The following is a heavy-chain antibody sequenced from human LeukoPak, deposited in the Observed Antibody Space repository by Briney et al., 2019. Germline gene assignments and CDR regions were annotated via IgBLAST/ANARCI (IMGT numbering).Heavy chain of an antibody. J-gene: IGHJ4*02. D-gene: IGHD2-15*01. CDR1: GFTFSSYA. Sequence: GSLRLSCAASGFTFSSYAMSWVRQAPGKGLEWVSVISGSGANTYYADSVKGRFTISRDNSKNTLYLQMNSLRAEDTAVYSCAKVGRGFGRKEDFDYWGQGTLVTVSS. V-gene: IGHV3-23*01. CDR2: ISGSGANT. CDR3: AKVGRGFGRKEDFDY.